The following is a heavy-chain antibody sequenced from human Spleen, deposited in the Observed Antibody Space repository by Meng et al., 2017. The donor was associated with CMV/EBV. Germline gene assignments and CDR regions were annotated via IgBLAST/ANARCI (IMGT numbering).Heavy chain of an antibody. V-gene: IGHV3-33*03. CDR1: GFSFSSYG. Sequence: GESLKISCAASGFSFSSYGMHWVRQAPGKGLEWVAVIWYDGSNKYYADSVKGRFTISRDNAKNSLYLQMNSLRAEDTALYYCAKDWAAIGYYYGMDVWGQGTTVTVSS. D-gene: IGHD2-21*01. CDR3: AKDWAAIGYYYGMDV. CDR2: IWYDGSNK. J-gene: IGHJ6*02.